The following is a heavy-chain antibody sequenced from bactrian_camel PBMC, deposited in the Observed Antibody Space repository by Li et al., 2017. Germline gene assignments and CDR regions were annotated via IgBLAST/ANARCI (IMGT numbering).Heavy chain of an antibody. Sequence: QLVESGGGSVQAGGSLRLSCAASDYLMKSYCMAWFRQAPGNEREAVAAICTGDGRAYYHDSENDSGKGRFTISRDNAKNTVYLQMNNLKPEDTAMYYCGLDPRYYGCNYYDFDYRGKGTQVTVS. CDR2: ICTGDGRA. CDR1: DYLMKSYC. V-gene: IGHV3S25*01. J-gene: IGHJ7*01. D-gene: IGHD3*01.